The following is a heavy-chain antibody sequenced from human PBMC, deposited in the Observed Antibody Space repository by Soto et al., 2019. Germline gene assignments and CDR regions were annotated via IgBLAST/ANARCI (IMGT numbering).Heavy chain of an antibody. CDR2: INHSGST. V-gene: IGHV4-34*01. CDR1: GGSFSGYY. J-gene: IGHJ4*02. CDR3: ARGKRYYYDSSGYYGD. D-gene: IGHD3-22*01. Sequence: PSETLSLTCAVYGGSFSGYYWSWIRQPPGKGLEWIGEINHSGSTNYNPSLKSRVTISVDTSKNQFSLKLSSVTAADTAVYYCARGKRYYYDSSGYYGDWGQGTLVTVSS.